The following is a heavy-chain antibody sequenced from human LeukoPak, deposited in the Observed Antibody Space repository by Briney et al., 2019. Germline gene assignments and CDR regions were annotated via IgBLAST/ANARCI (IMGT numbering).Heavy chain of an antibody. J-gene: IGHJ5*02. Sequence: SETLSLTCAVYGGSFSGYYWSWIRQPPGKGLEWIGEINHSGSTNYNPSLKSRVTISVDTSKNQFSLKLSSVTAADTAVYYCARGPSFVVARFAPWGQETLVTVPP. CDR1: GGSFSGYY. D-gene: IGHD2-15*01. CDR3: ARGPSFVVARFAP. CDR2: INHSGST. V-gene: IGHV4-34*01.